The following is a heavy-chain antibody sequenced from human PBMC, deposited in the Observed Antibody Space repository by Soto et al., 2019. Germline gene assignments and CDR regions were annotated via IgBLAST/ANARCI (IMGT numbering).Heavy chain of an antibody. V-gene: IGHV1-18*01. J-gene: IGHJ4*02. D-gene: IGHD1-26*01. Sequence: QVQLVQSGGEVKKPGASVKVSCKASGYTFTSYGISWVRQAPGQGLEWMGWINAYSGNTNYAQKVQGRVTMATDTSTSTANMELRSLRSDDTAVYYCARDVGYGLIDGWGQGTMVTVSS. CDR1: GYTFTSYG. CDR2: INAYSGNT. CDR3: ARDVGYGLIDG.